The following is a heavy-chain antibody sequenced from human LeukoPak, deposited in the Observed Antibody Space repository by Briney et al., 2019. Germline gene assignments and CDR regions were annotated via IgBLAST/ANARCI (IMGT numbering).Heavy chain of an antibody. D-gene: IGHD6-19*01. Sequence: GASVEVSCKASGYTFTSYAMNWVRQAPGQGLEWMGWINTNTGNPTYAQGFTGRFVFSLDTSVSTAYLQISSLKAEDTAVYYCARDTYGSGWYVVGYWGQGTLVTVSS. J-gene: IGHJ4*02. CDR2: INTNTGNP. CDR3: ARDTYGSGWYVVGY. V-gene: IGHV7-4-1*02. CDR1: GYTFTSYA.